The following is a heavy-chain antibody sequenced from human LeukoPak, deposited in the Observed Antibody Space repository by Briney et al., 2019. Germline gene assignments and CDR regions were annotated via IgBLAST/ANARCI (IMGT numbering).Heavy chain of an antibody. CDR1: GFTVSSNY. CDR2: IHSDGGT. CDR3: ASGPGDQLLDY. Sequence: GGSLRLSCAVSGFTVSSNYVSWVRQAPGKGLEWVSVIHSDGGTHHADSVKGRFTISRDNSKNTLYLQMNSLRAEDTAVYYCASGPGDQLLDYWGQGTLVTVSS. D-gene: IGHD2-2*01. J-gene: IGHJ4*02. V-gene: IGHV3-53*01.